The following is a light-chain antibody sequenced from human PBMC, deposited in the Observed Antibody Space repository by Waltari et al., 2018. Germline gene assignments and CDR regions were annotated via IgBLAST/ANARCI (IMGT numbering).Light chain of an antibody. CDR1: SSNIGAGYD. CDR2: GHN. Sequence: QSVLTQPPSVSAAPGQSITSSCTGSSSNIGAGYDVHWYQHLPRTAPKLLIYGHNNRPSGVPDRFSGSKSGTSASLAITGLQAEDEADYYCQSYDSSVSAWVFGGGTKLTVV. CDR3: QSYDSSVSAWV. J-gene: IGLJ3*02. V-gene: IGLV1-40*01.